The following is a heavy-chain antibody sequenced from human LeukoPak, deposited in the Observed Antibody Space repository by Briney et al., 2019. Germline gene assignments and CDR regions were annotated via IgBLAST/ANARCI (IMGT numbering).Heavy chain of an antibody. V-gene: IGHV3-48*04. J-gene: IGHJ5*02. D-gene: IGHD3-22*01. CDR3: ARHSSGYEEVYNWFDP. CDR1: GFTFSSYS. CDR2: ISSSSSTI. Sequence: PGGSLRLSCAASGFTFSSYSINWVRQAPGKGLEWVSYISSSSSTIYYADSVKGRFTISRDNAKNSLYLQMNSLRAEDTAVYYCARHSSGYEEVYNWFDPWGQGTLVTVSS.